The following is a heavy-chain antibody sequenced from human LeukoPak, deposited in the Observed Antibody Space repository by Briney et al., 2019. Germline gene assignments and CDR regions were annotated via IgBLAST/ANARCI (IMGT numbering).Heavy chain of an antibody. CDR1: GFTFSTYG. CDR3: ANDRSMGLDY. CDR2: ISYDGSNK. J-gene: IGHJ4*02. V-gene: IGHV3-30*18. D-gene: IGHD3-10*01. Sequence: PGGSLRLSCAASGFTFSTYGMHWVRQAPGKGLEWVAVISYDGSNKYYADSVKGRFTISGDNSKNTLYLQINSLRAEDTAVYYCANDRSMGLDYWGQGTLVSVSS.